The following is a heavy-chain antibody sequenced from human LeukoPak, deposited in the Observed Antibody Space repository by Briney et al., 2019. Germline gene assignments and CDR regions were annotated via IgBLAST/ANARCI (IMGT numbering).Heavy chain of an antibody. V-gene: IGHV1-69*05. Sequence: SVNVSCKCSGCTFSSYANSWVRQAPAQGHEWVGVMIPIFGTTNYAQTFQGRVTITTDESTSTAYLELSSLRSEDTAVYYCALRDAPCSSTSYYRTPYYYMDVWGKGTTVTVSS. J-gene: IGHJ6*03. CDR2: MIPIFGTT. D-gene: IGHD2-2*01. CDR1: GCTFSSYA. CDR3: ALRDAPCSSTSYYRTPYYYMDV.